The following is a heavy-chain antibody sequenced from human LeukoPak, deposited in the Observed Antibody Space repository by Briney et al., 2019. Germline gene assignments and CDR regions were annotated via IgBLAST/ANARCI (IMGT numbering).Heavy chain of an antibody. CDR2: ISKTNNNI. Sequence: AGSLRLSCVASGFPLSDYFMTWIRQAPGKGLEWVSYISKTNNNIQYMDSVKRRFTFARDNAKNSLYLHMNSLRAEDTAAYYCTRDRYDRKTRFDVWGLGTTVT. J-gene: IGHJ6*02. D-gene: IGHD3-22*01. CDR3: TRDRYDRKTRFDV. CDR1: GFPLSDYF. V-gene: IGHV3-11*05.